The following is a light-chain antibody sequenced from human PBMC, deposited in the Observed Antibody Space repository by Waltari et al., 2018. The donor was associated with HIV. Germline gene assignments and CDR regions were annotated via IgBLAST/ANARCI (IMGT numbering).Light chain of an antibody. J-gene: IGKJ4*01. CDR2: DAS. CDR1: QAISTD. Sequence: AIQLTQSPSSLSASLGDRVTITCRASQAISTDLAWYQQKPGKPPKLLIYDASLLQRWVPPRFTGSGSGTDFTLTINSLQPEDFATYYCQQFKSLPLTFAGGTKVE. CDR3: QQFKSLPLT. V-gene: IGKV1-13*02.